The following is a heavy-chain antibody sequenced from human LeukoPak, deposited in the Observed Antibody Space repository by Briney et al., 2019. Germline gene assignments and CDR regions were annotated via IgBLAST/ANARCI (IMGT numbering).Heavy chain of an antibody. Sequence: GASVKVSCKASGYTFTSYDINWVRQATGQGLEWMGWMNPNSGNTGYARKFQGRVTMTRNTSISTAYMELSSLRSEDTAVYYCARDAAVAATALFDYWGQGTLVTVSS. CDR3: ARDAAVAATALFDY. V-gene: IGHV1-8*01. D-gene: IGHD6-19*01. J-gene: IGHJ4*02. CDR1: GYTFTSYD. CDR2: MNPNSGNT.